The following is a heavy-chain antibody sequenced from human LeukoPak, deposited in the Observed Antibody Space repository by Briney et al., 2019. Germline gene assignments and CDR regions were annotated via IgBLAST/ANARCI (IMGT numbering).Heavy chain of an antibody. CDR2: IDYSGNT. D-gene: IGHD3-22*01. Sequence: PSETLSLTCTVSGGSISSSSYYWGWIRQPPGRGLEWIGTIDYSGNTHYNPSLKSRVTISVDTSKNQFSLKLSSVTAADTAVYYCASTYYYDSSGYYFSQPWGQGTPVTVSS. CDR1: GGSISSSSYY. V-gene: IGHV4-39*01. CDR3: ASTYYYDSSGYYFSQP. J-gene: IGHJ4*02.